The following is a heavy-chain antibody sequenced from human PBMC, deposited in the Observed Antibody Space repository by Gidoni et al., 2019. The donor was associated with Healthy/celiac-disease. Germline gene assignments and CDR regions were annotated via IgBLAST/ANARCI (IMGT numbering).Heavy chain of an antibody. Sequence: EVQLVESGGGLVQHGGALRLSCAASGLTFSSYDMPWVRQATGKGLEWVSAIGTAGDTYYPGSVKGRFTISRENAKNSLYLQMNSLRAGDTAVYYCARDSRFGSWYYGMDVWGQGTTVTVSS. CDR2: IGTAGDT. CDR1: GLTFSSYD. V-gene: IGHV3-13*01. CDR3: ARDSRFGSWYYGMDV. J-gene: IGHJ6*02. D-gene: IGHD6-13*01.